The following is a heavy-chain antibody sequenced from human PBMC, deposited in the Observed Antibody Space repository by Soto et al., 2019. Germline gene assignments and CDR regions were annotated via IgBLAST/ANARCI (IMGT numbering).Heavy chain of an antibody. CDR1: GFTFSSYS. V-gene: IGHV3-21*01. CDR2: ISSSSYI. Sequence: GGSLRLSCAASGFTFSSYSMNWVRQAPGKGLEWVSSISSSSYIYYADSVKGRFTISRDNAKNSLYLQMNSLRAEDTAVYYCARVQQLVRDFDYRGQGTLVTVSS. D-gene: IGHD6-6*01. J-gene: IGHJ4*02. CDR3: ARVQQLVRDFDY.